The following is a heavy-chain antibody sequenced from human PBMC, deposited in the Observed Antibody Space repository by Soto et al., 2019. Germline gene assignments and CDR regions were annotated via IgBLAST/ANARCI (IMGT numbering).Heavy chain of an antibody. CDR1: GGSITSGGSD. CDR3: ARGYRQSGYSSSWVFDY. Sequence: QVQLRESGPGLVKPSQTLSLTCTVSGGSITSGGSDWNWIRQHPGKGLEWIGYMYYSGSTYYNPFLRSRVIMSADTSENHFSLKLSSVTAADTAVYFCARGYRQSGYSSSWVFDYWGQGTLVNVSS. V-gene: IGHV4-31*03. D-gene: IGHD6-13*01. J-gene: IGHJ4*02. CDR2: MYYSGST.